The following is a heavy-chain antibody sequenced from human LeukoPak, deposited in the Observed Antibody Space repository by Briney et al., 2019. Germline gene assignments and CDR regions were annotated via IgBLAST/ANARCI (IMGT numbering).Heavy chain of an antibody. CDR2: TNNTGST. J-gene: IGHJ5*02. CDR1: GGSISSSNYY. V-gene: IGHV4-39*01. D-gene: IGHD2/OR15-2a*01. CDR3: ASGRLLMWFVP. Sequence: SETLSLTCTVSGGSISSSNYYWGWIRQSQGKGLVWIGNTNNTGSTYANPSFKSRVTISVDTSNGQSSLKLKSVTVAVTAVCYGASGRLLMWFVPWGERTLVSVSS.